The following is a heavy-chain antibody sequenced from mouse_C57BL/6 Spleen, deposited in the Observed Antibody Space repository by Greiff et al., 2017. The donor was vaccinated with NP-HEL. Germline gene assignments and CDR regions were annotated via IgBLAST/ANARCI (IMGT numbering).Heavy chain of an antibody. V-gene: IGHV1-15*01. J-gene: IGHJ4*01. CDR3: TNLLITTVVRGYAMDY. D-gene: IGHD1-1*01. Sequence: VQLQQSGAELVRPGASVTLSCKASGYTFTDYDMHWVKQTPVHGLEWIGAIDPETGGTAYNQKFKGKAILTADKSSSTAYMELRSLTSEDSAVYYGTNLLITTVVRGYAMDYWGQGTSVTVSS. CDR2: IDPETGGT. CDR1: GYTFTDYD.